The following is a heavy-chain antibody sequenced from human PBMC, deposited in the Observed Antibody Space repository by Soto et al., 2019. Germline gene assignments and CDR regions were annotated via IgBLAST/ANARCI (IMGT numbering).Heavy chain of an antibody. CDR1: GYSFTDYD. Sequence: ASVKVSCKASGYSFTDYDIHWVRQAPGQGLEWLGRINPKSGGTSTAQKFQGWVTMTTDTSISTASMELTRLTSDDTAIYYCARGDSTDCSNGVCSFFYNHDMDVWGQGTTVTVSS. CDR3: ARGDSTDCSNGVCSFFYNHDMDV. V-gene: IGHV1-2*04. J-gene: IGHJ6*02. CDR2: INPKSGGT. D-gene: IGHD2-8*01.